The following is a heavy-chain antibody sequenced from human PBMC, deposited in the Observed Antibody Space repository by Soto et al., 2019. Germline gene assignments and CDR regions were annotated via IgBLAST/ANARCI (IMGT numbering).Heavy chain of an antibody. Sequence: SETLSLTCAVYGGSFSGYYWSWIRQPPGKGLEWIGEINHSGSTNYNPSLKSRVTISVDTSKNQFSLKLSSVTAADTAVYYCARVYYDFWSGYYYWFDPWGQGTLVTVSS. CDR1: GGSFSGYY. D-gene: IGHD3-3*01. V-gene: IGHV4-34*01. CDR2: INHSGST. CDR3: ARVYYDFWSGYYYWFDP. J-gene: IGHJ5*02.